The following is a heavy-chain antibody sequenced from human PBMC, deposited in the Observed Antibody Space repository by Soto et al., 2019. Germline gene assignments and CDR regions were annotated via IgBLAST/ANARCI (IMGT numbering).Heavy chain of an antibody. J-gene: IGHJ6*03. CDR2: INPNGGAT. D-gene: IGHD5-12*01. CDR1: GDSFNDYY. V-gene: IGHV1-2*02. CDR3: ARESGGATATLDYYYFYMDV. Sequence: VQLAQSGAVVKKPGASVKVSCKTSGDSFNDYYIHWVRQAPGQGLEWMGWINPNGGATKYAQKFQGRVTVTRDTSIRTVYMELSSLRSDDTAVYYCARESGGATATLDYYYFYMDVWGKGTTVIVSS.